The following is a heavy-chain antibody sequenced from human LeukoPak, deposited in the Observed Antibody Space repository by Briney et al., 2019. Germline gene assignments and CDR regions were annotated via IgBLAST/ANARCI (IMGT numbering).Heavy chain of an antibody. D-gene: IGHD6-19*01. CDR1: GGSFSGYY. CDR3: ARESDSSGWYGKYFDY. V-gene: IGHV4-34*01. J-gene: IGHJ4*02. CDR2: INHSGST. Sequence: SETLSLTCAVYGGSFSGYYWSWIRQPPGKGLEWIGEINHSGSTNYNPSLKSRVTISVDTSKNQFSLKLSSVTAADTAVYYCARESDSSGWYGKYFDYWGQGTLVTVSS.